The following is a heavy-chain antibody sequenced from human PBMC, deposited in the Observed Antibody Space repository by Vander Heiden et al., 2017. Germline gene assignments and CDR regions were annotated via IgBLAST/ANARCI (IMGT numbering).Heavy chain of an antibody. V-gene: IGHV4-39*01. D-gene: IGHD6-13*01. CDR2: IFYRGNT. CDR1: GASISFSSYY. Sequence: QLQLQDSGPGLVNPSATLSLTCSVSGASISFSSYYWGWIRQPPGKGLEWIGNIFYRGNTYYNSSLRSRVTISVDTSENQFYLSLSSMTAADTAVYYCVRAQDEYRGSWYGLSEFYWGQGALVTVSP. CDR3: VRAQDEYRGSWYGLSEFY. J-gene: IGHJ4*02.